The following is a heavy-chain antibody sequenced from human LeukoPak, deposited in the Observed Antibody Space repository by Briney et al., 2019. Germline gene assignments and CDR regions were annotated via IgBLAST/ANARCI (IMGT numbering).Heavy chain of an antibody. J-gene: IGHJ2*01. CDR2: IYYSGST. Sequence: PSETLSLTCTVSGGSISSYYWSWIRQPPGKGLEWIGYIYYSGSTNYNPSLKSRVTISVDTSKNQFSLKLSAVAAADTAVYYCARQYSDILTGYHRGELYWYFDLWGRGTLVTVSS. CDR3: ARQYSDILTGYHRGELYWYFDL. CDR1: GGSISSYY. D-gene: IGHD3-9*01. V-gene: IGHV4-59*01.